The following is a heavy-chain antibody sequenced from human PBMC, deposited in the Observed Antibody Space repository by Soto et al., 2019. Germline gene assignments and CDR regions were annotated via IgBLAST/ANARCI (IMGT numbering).Heavy chain of an antibody. D-gene: IGHD2-15*01. Sequence: HPGGSLRLSCAASGFTVSSNYMSWVRQAPGKGLEWVSVIYSGGSTYYADSVKGRFTISRDNSKNTLYLQMNSLRAEDTAVYYCARPKPSEDLFTPLYHGMDVWGQGTTVTVSS. CDR1: GFTVSSNY. CDR2: IYSGGST. V-gene: IGHV3-66*04. CDR3: ARPKPSEDLFTPLYHGMDV. J-gene: IGHJ6*02.